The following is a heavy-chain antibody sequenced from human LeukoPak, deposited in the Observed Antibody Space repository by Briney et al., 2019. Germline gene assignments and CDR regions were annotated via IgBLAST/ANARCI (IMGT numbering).Heavy chain of an antibody. V-gene: IGHV4-34*01. CDR1: GGFFSGYY. CDR2: IDHSGST. J-gene: IGHJ4*02. D-gene: IGHD6-19*01. CDR3: ARANSGWSINFDY. Sequence: PSETLSLTCAVYGGFFSGYYWTWLRQPPGKGLEGIGEIDHSGSTNYNPSLTSRATISVDTSKNQFSLKLSSVTAADTAVYYCARANSGWSINFDYWDQGTLVTVSS.